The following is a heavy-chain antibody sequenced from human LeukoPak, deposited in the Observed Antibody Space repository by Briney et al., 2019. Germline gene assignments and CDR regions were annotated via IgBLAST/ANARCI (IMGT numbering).Heavy chain of an antibody. CDR1: GGSSSGYY. J-gene: IGHJ4*02. CDR3: AADNLRSGDY. V-gene: IGHV4-34*01. CDR2: INHSGST. D-gene: IGHD4-17*01. Sequence: SETLSLTCAVYGGSSSGYYWSWIRQPPGKGLEWIGEINHSGSTSYNPSLKSRVTISVDTSKNQFSLKLSSVAAADTAVYYCAADNLRSGDYWGQGTLVTVSS.